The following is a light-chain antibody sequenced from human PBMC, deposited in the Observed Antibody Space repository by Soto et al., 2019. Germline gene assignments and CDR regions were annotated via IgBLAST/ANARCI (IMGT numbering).Light chain of an antibody. V-gene: IGKV1-13*02. Sequence: AIQLTQSPSSLSASVGDRVTITCRASQGISSALAWYQQKPGKAPKLLIYDASSLQSGVPSRFSGSGSGTDFTLTISSLQHEDFATYYCQQFNSYPPFTFGHGTKVDIK. J-gene: IGKJ3*01. CDR1: QGISSA. CDR2: DAS. CDR3: QQFNSYPPFT.